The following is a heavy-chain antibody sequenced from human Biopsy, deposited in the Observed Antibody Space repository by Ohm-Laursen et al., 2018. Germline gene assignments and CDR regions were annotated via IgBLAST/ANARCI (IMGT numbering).Heavy chain of an antibody. Sequence: SVKVSCKASGYTFTGYHVHWVRQAPGQGLGWMGWINAKTGDTNYAQKFQGRVTMTRDTSISTAYVDLSSLRSDDTAAYYCTRGGYYYDSLAYYYWFDPWGQGTLVTVSS. J-gene: IGHJ5*02. CDR1: GYTFTGYH. D-gene: IGHD3-22*01. V-gene: IGHV1-2*02. CDR2: INAKTGDT. CDR3: TRGGYYYDSLAYYYWFDP.